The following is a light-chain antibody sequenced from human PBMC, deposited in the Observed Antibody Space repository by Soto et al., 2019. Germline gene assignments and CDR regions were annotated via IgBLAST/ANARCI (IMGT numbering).Light chain of an antibody. J-gene: IGKJ4*01. Sequence: DIPMTQSPSSLSASVGDRVTITCRASQSITTYLNWYRQKPGKAPKLLIYAASSLQSEVPSRFSGSGSETEFTLSISSLQPEDFATYFCQQIYSAPLTFGGGTKVEIK. V-gene: IGKV1-39*01. CDR2: AAS. CDR3: QQIYSAPLT. CDR1: QSITTY.